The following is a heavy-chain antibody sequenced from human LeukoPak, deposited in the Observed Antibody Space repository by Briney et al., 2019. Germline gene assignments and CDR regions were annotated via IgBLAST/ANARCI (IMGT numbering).Heavy chain of an antibody. Sequence: SETLSLTCAVYGGSFSDYYWSWIRQPPGKGLEWIGEINHSGSTNYNPSLKSRVTISVDTSKNQFSLKLSSVTAADTAVYYCARRGYCSSTSCYRPFDYWGQGTLVTVSS. CDR2: INHSGST. CDR1: GGSFSDYY. V-gene: IGHV4-34*01. D-gene: IGHD2-2*01. J-gene: IGHJ4*02. CDR3: ARRGYCSSTSCYRPFDY.